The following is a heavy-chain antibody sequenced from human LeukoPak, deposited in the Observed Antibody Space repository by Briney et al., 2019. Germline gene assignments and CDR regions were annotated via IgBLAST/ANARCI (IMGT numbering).Heavy chain of an antibody. J-gene: IGHJ4*02. Sequence: PSETLSLTCTVSGASMSSFYWSWLRQSPGKGLEWIGYIYSSGSTNYNPSLKSRVTISVDTSKSQFSLKLSSVTAADTAVYFCSREGRWLQLGFDYWGRGTLVTVSS. CDR2: IYSSGST. V-gene: IGHV4-59*01. CDR1: GASMSSFY. CDR3: SREGRWLQLGFDY. D-gene: IGHD5-24*01.